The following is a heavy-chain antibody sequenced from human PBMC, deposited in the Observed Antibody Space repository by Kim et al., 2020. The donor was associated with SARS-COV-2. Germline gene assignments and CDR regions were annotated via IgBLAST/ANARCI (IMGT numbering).Heavy chain of an antibody. V-gene: IGHV3-23*01. D-gene: IGHD3-3*01. CDR2: T. J-gene: IGHJ4*02. CDR3: AKWDDSDFDY. Sequence: TDYAGSVKGRYTITRDKSKNTLYLQMNGVRAEDSAGYYCAKWDDSDFDYWGQGTLVTVSS.